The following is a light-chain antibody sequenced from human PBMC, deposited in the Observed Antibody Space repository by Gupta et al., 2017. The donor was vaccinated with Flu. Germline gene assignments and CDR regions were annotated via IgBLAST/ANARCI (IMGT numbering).Light chain of an antibody. CDR3: SSYTSTTTLRV. CDR1: SSDVGGYNY. J-gene: IGLJ3*02. Sequence: QSALTQPASVSGSPGQSITISCPGTSSDVGGYNYVSWYQQHPGKAPKLVIYEVSIRPSGVSYRFSGSKSGNTASLTISGLQAEDEADYYCSSYTSTTTLRVFGGGTKLTVL. V-gene: IGLV2-14*01. CDR2: EVS.